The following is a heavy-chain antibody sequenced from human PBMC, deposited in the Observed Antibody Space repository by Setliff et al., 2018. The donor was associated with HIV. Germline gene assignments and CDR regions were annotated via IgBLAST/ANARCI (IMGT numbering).Heavy chain of an antibody. V-gene: IGHV4-31*03. CDR3: VRERRQSPLSYGLDV. CDR1: GGSISSGGYY. J-gene: IGHJ6*02. Sequence: SETLSLTCTVSGGSISSGGYYWNWIRQYPVKGLEWIGHIYYNGRTLFNPALGTRLNMSVDTSENQFSLHLNSVTAADTAVYYCVRERRQSPLSYGLDVWGQGTTVTVSS. CDR2: IYYNGRT.